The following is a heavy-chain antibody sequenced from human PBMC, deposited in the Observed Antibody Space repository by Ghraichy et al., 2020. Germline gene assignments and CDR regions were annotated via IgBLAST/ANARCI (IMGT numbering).Heavy chain of an antibody. Sequence: GGSLRLSCAASGFTFSSYWMHWVRQAPGKGLVWVSRINSDGSSTSSADSVKGRFTISRDNAKNTLYLQMNSLRAEDTAVYYCARAGEGLRAYGMDVWGQGTTVTVSS. J-gene: IGHJ6*02. CDR1: GFTFSSYW. D-gene: IGHD3-16*01. V-gene: IGHV3-74*01. CDR3: ARAGEGLRAYGMDV. CDR2: INSDGSST.